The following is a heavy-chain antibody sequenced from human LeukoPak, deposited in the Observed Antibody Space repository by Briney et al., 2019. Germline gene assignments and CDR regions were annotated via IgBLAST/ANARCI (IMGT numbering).Heavy chain of an antibody. CDR1: GFTFSSYA. V-gene: IGHV3-23*01. J-gene: IGHJ4*02. Sequence: PGGSLRLSCAASGFTFSSYAMGWVRQAPGKGLEWVSAISGSGGSTYYADSVKGRFTTSRDNSKNTLYLQMNSLRAEDTAVYYCAKDPLPSAVAGQGVFDYWGQGTLVTVSS. CDR2: ISGSGGST. CDR3: AKDPLPSAVAGQGVFDY. D-gene: IGHD6-19*01.